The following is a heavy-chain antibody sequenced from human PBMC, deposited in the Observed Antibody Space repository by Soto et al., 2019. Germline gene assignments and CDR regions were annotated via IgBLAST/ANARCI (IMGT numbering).Heavy chain of an antibody. D-gene: IGHD2-21*01. V-gene: IGHV3-74*01. CDR2: IDIDGSTT. J-gene: IGHJ6*02. CDR3: LRDSYISGYYYGMDV. CDR1: GFTFTNYW. Sequence: EVQLVQSGGGLVQPGGSLRLSCAASGFTFTNYWMHWFRQAPGKGLVWVSRIDIDGSTTNYADSVKGRFTISRDNAKNTLHLQMNSLRAEVTSVYFCLRDSYISGYYYGMDVWGQGTTVTVS.